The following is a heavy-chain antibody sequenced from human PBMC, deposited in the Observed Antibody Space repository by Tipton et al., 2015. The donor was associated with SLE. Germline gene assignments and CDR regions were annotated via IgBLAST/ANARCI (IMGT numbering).Heavy chain of an antibody. J-gene: IGHJ4*02. CDR1: GFTFSSYA. V-gene: IGHV3-30*01. D-gene: IGHD3-16*01. Sequence: QLVQSGGGVVQPGRSLRLSCAASGFTFSSYAMHWVRQAPGKGLEWVAVISYDGSNKYYADSVKGRFTISRDNSKNTLYLQMNSLRAEDTAVYYCARWGGSPGYWGQGTLVTVSS. CDR3: ARWGGSPGY. CDR2: ISYDGSNK.